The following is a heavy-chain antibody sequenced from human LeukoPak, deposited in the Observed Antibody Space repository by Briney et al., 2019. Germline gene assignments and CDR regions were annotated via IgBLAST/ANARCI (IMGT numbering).Heavy chain of an antibody. V-gene: IGHV4-39*01. D-gene: IGHD3-3*01. Sequence: SETLSLTCTVSAGSISSSTYYWGWIRQPPGEGLEWIGNIYYSGSTYYNPSLKSRVAISVDTSKNQFSLKLSSVTAADTAAYFCARASEWLSESHFDSWGQGSLVIVSA. CDR1: AGSISSSTYY. CDR2: IYYSGST. J-gene: IGHJ4*02. CDR3: ARASEWLSESHFDS.